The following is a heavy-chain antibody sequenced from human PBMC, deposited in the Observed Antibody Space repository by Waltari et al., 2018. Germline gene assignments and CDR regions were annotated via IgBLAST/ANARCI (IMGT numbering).Heavy chain of an antibody. CDR1: GFTFSSYV. D-gene: IGHD3-22*01. CDR3: SRGGSQYYYNSSGYDAFDI. CDR2: ISYDGSNK. V-gene: IGHV3-30-3*01. Sequence: QGQLVESGGGVVQPGRSLRLSCAASGFTFSSYVMHWVRQAPGKGLEWVAVISYDGSNKYYADSVKGRFTISRDNSKKTLYLQMNSLRAEDTAVYYCSRGGSQYYYNSSGYDAFDIWGQGTMVTVSS. J-gene: IGHJ3*02.